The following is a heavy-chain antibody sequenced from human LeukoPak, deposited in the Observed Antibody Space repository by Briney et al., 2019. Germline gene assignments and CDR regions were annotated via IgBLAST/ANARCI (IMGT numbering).Heavy chain of an antibody. J-gene: IGHJ4*02. D-gene: IGHD6-13*01. CDR3: ARSFLAAAGWVN. V-gene: IGHV4-59*08. Sequence: SETLSLTCTVSGGSISSYYWSWIRQPPGKGLEWIGYIHYSGSTNYNPSLKSRVTISVDTSKNQFSLKLSSVTAADTAVYYCARSFLAAAGWVNWGQGTLVTVSS. CDR2: IHYSGST. CDR1: GGSISSYY.